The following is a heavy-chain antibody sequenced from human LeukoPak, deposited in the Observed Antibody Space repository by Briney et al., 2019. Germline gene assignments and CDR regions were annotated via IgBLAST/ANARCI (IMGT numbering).Heavy chain of an antibody. CDR3: ARLIHSVTIFGAVQNWFDP. CDR2: IYYSGST. CDR1: GGSISSSSYY. V-gene: IGHV4-39*01. Sequence: SETLSLTCTVSGGSISSSSYYWGWIRQPPGKGLEWIGSIYYSGSTYYNPSLKSRVTISVDTSKNQFSLKLSSVTAADTAVYYCARLIHSVTIFGAVQNWFDPWGQGTLVTVSS. J-gene: IGHJ5*02. D-gene: IGHD3-3*01.